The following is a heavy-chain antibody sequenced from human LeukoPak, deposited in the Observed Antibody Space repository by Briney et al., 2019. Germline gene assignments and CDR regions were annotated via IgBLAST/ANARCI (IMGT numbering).Heavy chain of an antibody. CDR1: GGSISSGSYY. V-gene: IGHV4-61*02. CDR3: ARPYSDYWYFDL. CDR2: IYTSGST. J-gene: IGHJ2*01. D-gene: IGHD4-11*01. Sequence: SSETLSLTCTVSGGSISSGSYYWSWIRQPAGKGLEWIGRIYTSGSTNYNPSLKSRVTISVDTSKNQFSLKLSSVTAADTAVYYCARPYSDYWYFDLWGRGTLVTVSS.